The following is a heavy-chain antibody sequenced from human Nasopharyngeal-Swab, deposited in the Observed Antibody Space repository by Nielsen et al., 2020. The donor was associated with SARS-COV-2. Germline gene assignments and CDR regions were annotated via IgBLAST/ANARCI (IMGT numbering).Heavy chain of an antibody. CDR2: IWYDGSNK. CDR3: ARDMVLLPYSGSYPDAFDI. J-gene: IGHJ3*02. V-gene: IGHV3-33*01. Sequence: GKSLKISCAASGFTFSSYGMHWVRQAPGKGLEWVAVIWYDGSNKYYADSVKGRFTISRDNSKNTLYLQMNSLRAEDTAVYYCARDMVLLPYSGSYPDAFDIWGQGTMVTVSS. D-gene: IGHD1-26*01. CDR1: GFTFSSYG.